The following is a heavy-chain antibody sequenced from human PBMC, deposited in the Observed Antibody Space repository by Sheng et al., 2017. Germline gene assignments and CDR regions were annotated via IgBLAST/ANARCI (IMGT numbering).Heavy chain of an antibody. D-gene: IGHD5-12*01. CDR2: ISSSSGHT. V-gene: IGHV3-11*05. Sequence: QVQLVESGGGLVKPGGSLRLSCTASGFTFIDYYMNWIRQTPGKGLEWVSYISSSSGHTNYAASVRGRFTISRDNAKNSLYLQMNSLRAEDTAVYYCARAQPKYSGYDYIDDWGQGTLVTVSS. CDR1: GFTFIDYY. J-gene: IGHJ4*02. CDR3: ARAQPKYSGYDYIDD.